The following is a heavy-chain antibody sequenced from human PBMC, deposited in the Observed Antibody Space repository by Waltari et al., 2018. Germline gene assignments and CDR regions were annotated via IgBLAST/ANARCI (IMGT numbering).Heavy chain of an antibody. CDR1: GYSISSGYY. CDR2: IYHSGST. CDR3: ARTSAPSYYYDSSGYPNAFDI. V-gene: IGHV4-38-2*01. D-gene: IGHD3-22*01. J-gene: IGHJ3*02. Sequence: QVQLQESGPGLVKPSETLSLTCAVSGYSISSGYYWGWIRQPPGKGLEWIGSIYHSGSTYYNPSLKSRVTISVEPSKNQFSLKLSSVTAADTAVYYCARTSAPSYYYDSSGYPNAFDIWGQGTMVTVSS.